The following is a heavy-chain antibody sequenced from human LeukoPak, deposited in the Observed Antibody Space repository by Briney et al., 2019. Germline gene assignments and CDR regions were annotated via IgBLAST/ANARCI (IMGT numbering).Heavy chain of an antibody. CDR3: AKIRPWKTDYYDSSGYQPRAFDI. D-gene: IGHD3-22*01. CDR1: GFTFSSYG. CDR2: ISYDGSNK. V-gene: IGHV3-30*18. Sequence: GGSLRLSCAASGFTFSSYGMHWVRQAPGKGLEWVAVISYDGSNKYYADSVKGRFTISRDNSKNTLYLQMNSLRAEDTAVYYCAKIRPWKTDYYDSSGYQPRAFDIWGQGTMVTVSS. J-gene: IGHJ3*02.